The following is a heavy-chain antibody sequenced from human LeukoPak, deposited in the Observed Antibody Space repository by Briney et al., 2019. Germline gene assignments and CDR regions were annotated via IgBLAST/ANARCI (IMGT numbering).Heavy chain of an antibody. CDR2: IYWDDDK. CDR3: AHIRDGYNFVY. Sequence: SGPTLVNPTQTLTLTCTFSGFSLSTSGVGVGWIRQPPGNALDWVALIYWDDDKRYSPSLKSRLTITKDTSKNQVVLTMTNMDPVDTATYYCAHIRDGYNFVYWGQGTLVTVSS. D-gene: IGHD5-24*01. J-gene: IGHJ4*02. V-gene: IGHV2-5*02. CDR1: GFSLSTSGVG.